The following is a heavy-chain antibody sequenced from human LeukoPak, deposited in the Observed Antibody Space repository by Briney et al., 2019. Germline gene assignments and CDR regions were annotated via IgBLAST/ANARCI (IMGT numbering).Heavy chain of an antibody. Sequence: SETLSLTCTVSGGSISSSNYYWGWVRQPPGKGLECIGSMYYSGNAYHNPSLKSRVTISVDTSKNQFSLKLSSVTVADTAVYYCARFVTASAAFDIWGQGTMDTVFS. D-gene: IGHD2/OR15-2a*01. CDR1: GGSISSSNYY. J-gene: IGHJ3*02. CDR2: MYYSGNA. CDR3: ARFVTASAAFDI. V-gene: IGHV4-39*01.